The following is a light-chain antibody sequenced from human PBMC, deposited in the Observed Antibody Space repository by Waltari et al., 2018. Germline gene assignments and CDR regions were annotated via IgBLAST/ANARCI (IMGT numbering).Light chain of an antibody. Sequence: EIVMTQSPATLSVSPGERATLPCRASQSISSDLAWYQQKPGQAPRRLIYGASTRATGIPDRFSGSGSGTEFTLTISSLQSEDFAVYYCQQYYRWWTFGLGTKVERK. CDR3: QQYYRWWT. CDR2: GAS. CDR1: QSISSD. J-gene: IGKJ1*01. V-gene: IGKV3-15*01.